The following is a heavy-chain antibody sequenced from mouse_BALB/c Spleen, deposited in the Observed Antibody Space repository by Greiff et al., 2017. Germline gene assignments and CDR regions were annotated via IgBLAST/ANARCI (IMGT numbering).Heavy chain of an antibody. D-gene: IGHD4-1*02. J-gene: IGHJ3*01. CDR3: ARDLNWDWFAY. Sequence: EVKVEESGPGLVKPSQSLSLTCSVTGYSITSGYYWNWIRQFPGNKLEWMGYISYDGSNNYNPSLKNRISITRDTSKNQFFLKLNSVTTEDTATYYCARDLNWDWFAYWGQGTLVTVSA. V-gene: IGHV3-6*02. CDR1: GYSITSGYY. CDR2: ISYDGSN.